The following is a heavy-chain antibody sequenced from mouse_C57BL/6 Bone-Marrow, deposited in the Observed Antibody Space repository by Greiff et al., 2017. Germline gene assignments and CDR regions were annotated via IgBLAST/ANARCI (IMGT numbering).Heavy chain of an antibody. CDR1: GYAFSSSW. V-gene: IGHV1-82*01. J-gene: IGHJ4*01. D-gene: IGHD1-1*01. CDR2: SYPGDGDT. CDR3: AREGRYDYAMDY. Sequence: QVQLQQSGPELVKPGASVKISCKASGYAFSSSWMNWVKQRPGKGLEWIGRSYPGDGDTNYNGKFKGKATLTADKSSSTAYMQLSSLTSEDSAVYFCAREGRYDYAMDYWGQGTSVTVSS.